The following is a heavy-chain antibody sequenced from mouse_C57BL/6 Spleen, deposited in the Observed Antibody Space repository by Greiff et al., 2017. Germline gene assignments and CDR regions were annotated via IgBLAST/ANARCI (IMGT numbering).Heavy chain of an antibody. V-gene: IGHV5-6*01. CDR2: ISSGGSYT. CDR1: GFTFSSYG. D-gene: IGHD1-1*01. J-gene: IGHJ3*01. CDR3: ARHNYGSSSFAY. Sequence: LVESGGDLVKPGGSLKLSCAASGFTFSSYGMSWVRQTPDKRLEWVATISSGGSYTYYPDSVKGRFTISRDNAKNTLYLQMSSLKSEDTAMYYCARHNYGSSSFAYWGQGTLVTVSA.